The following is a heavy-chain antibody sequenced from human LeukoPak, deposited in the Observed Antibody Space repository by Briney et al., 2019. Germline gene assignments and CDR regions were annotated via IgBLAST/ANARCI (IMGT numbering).Heavy chain of an antibody. V-gene: IGHV3-74*01. J-gene: IGHJ4*02. CDR1: GFTFSSYW. CDR3: ARGPNSNWSGLDF. CDR2: INSDGSST. Sequence: PGGSLRLSCAASGFTFSSYWMHWVRQAPGKGLVWVSRINSDGSSTNQADSVKGRFTISRDNAKKALYLQMNSLRVEDTAVYYCARGPNSNWSGLDFWGQGTLLTVSS. D-gene: IGHD6-6*01.